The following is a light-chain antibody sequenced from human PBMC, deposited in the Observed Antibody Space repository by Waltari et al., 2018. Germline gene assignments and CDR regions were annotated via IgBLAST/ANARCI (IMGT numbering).Light chain of an antibody. J-gene: IGKJ2*01. CDR2: WAS. CDR1: RSVLSSLNNKSY. V-gene: IGKV4-1*01. Sequence: DIVMTQSPDSLPVSLGERATINCRSSRSVLSSLNNKSYLAWYQQKPGQPPKLLIYWASTRESGVPDRFSGSGSGTEFSLTISSLQAEDVAVYSCQQYYTVPPHTFGQGTKLEIK. CDR3: QQYYTVPPHT.